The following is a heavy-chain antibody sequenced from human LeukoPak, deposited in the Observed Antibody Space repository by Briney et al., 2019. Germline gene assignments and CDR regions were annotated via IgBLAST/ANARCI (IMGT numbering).Heavy chain of an antibody. CDR2: IYHSGST. CDR1: GYSISSGYF. Sequence: PSETLSLTCAVSGYSISSGYFWGWIRQPPGKGLEWIGSIYHSGSTYYNPSLKSRVTISVDTSKNQFSLKLSSMTAADTAVYYCARGYYDILTGYSGYYFDYWGQGTLVTVSS. CDR3: ARGYYDILTGYSGYYFDY. D-gene: IGHD3-9*01. J-gene: IGHJ4*02. V-gene: IGHV4-38-2*01.